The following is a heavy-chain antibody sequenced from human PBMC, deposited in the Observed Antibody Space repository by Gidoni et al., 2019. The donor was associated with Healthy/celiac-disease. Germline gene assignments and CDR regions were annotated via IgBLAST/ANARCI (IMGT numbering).Heavy chain of an antibody. CDR3: ASDKSAAAGAAPTGN. CDR2: IDPSDSYT. V-gene: IGHV5-10-1*03. CDR1: GYSFTSYW. J-gene: IGHJ4*02. Sequence: EVQLVQSGAEVKKPGESLRISCKGSGYSFTSYWISWVRQMPGKGLEWMGRIDPSDSYTNYSPSFQGHVTISADKSISTAYLQWSSLKASDTAMYYCASDKSAAAGAAPTGNWGQGTLVTVSS. D-gene: IGHD6-13*01.